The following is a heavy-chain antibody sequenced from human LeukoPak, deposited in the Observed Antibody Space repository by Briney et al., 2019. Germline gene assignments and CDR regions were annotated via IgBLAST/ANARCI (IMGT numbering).Heavy chain of an antibody. D-gene: IGHD1-1*01. Sequence: KPGGSLRLSCAASGFTFTSYNMNWVRQAPGKGLEWVSSISSSSSYIYYADSVKGRFTISRDNAKNSLYLQMNSLRAEDTAVYYCARDETGTTDFDYWGQGTLVTVSS. CDR3: ARDETGTTDFDY. V-gene: IGHV3-21*01. CDR2: ISSSSSYI. CDR1: GFTFTSYN. J-gene: IGHJ4*02.